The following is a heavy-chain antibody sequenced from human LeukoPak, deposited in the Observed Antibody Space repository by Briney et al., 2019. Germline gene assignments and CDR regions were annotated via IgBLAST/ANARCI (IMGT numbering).Heavy chain of an antibody. J-gene: IGHJ3*02. V-gene: IGHV4-30-4*01. D-gene: IGHD6-6*01. Sequence: PSETLSLTCTVSGGSISSGDYYWSWIRQPPGKGLEWIGYIYYSGSTYYNPSLKSRVTISVDTSKNQFSLKLSSVTAADTAVYYCAREVPHSSSSFDAFDIWGQGTMVTVSP. CDR3: AREVPHSSSSFDAFDI. CDR2: IYYSGST. CDR1: GGSISSGDYY.